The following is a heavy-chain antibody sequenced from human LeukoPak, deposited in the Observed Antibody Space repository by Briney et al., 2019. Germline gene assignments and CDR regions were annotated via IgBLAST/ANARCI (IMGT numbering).Heavy chain of an antibody. V-gene: IGHV1-18*01. CDR3: ARDSVAGRAFDI. CDR1: GYTFTSYG. CDR2: ISAYNGNT. J-gene: IGHJ3*02. Sequence: ASVKVPCKASGYTFTSYGISWVREAPGQGPEWMGWISAYNGNTNYAQKLQGRVTMTTDTSTSTAYMELRSLRSDDTAVYYCARDSVAGRAFDIGGQGTMVTVSS. D-gene: IGHD6-13*01.